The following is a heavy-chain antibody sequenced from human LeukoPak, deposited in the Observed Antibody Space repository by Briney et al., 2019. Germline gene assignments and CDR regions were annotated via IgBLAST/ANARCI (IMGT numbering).Heavy chain of an antibody. Sequence: GTSVKVSCKASGFTFTSSAVHWVRQAPGQRLEWMGWINAGNGNTKYSQKFQGRVTITRDTSASTAYMELSSLRSEDTAVYYCARSSGYYLPNFDYWGQGTLVTVSS. CDR1: GFTFTSSA. CDR3: ARSSGYYLPNFDY. J-gene: IGHJ4*02. V-gene: IGHV1-3*01. CDR2: INAGNGNT. D-gene: IGHD3-22*01.